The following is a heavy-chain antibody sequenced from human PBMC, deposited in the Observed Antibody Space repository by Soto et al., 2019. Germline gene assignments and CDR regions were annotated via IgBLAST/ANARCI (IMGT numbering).Heavy chain of an antibody. J-gene: IGHJ4*02. CDR1: GYTLTELS. Sequence: GASVKVSCKVSGYTLTELSMHWVRQAPGKGLEWMGGFDPEDGETIYAQKFQGRVTMTEDTSTDTAYMELSSLRSEDTAVYYCATFSTVVVVVAATRAFDYWGQGTLVTVSS. V-gene: IGHV1-24*01. CDR2: FDPEDGET. CDR3: ATFSTVVVVVAATRAFDY. D-gene: IGHD2-15*01.